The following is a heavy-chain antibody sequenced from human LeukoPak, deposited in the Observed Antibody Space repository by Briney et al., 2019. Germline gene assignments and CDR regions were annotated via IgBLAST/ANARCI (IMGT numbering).Heavy chain of an antibody. CDR3: AREPAGDTAMVTG. V-gene: IGHV3-11*01. D-gene: IGHD5-18*01. J-gene: IGHJ4*02. CDR2: ISSSGSTI. CDR1: GFTFSDYY. Sequence: GGSLRLSCAASGFTFSDYYMSWIRQAPGKGLEWVSYISSSGSTIYYADSLKGRFTISRDNAKNSLYLQMNSLRAEDTAVYYCAREPAGDTAMVTGWGQGTLVTVSS.